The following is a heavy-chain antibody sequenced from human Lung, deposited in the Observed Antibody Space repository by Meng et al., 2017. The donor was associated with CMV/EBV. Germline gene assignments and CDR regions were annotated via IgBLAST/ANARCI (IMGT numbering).Heavy chain of an antibody. D-gene: IGHD6-19*01. CDR2: INPSSGGT. J-gene: IGHJ4*02. CDR3: ARDPPPDPGIAVVGCLDD. Sequence: ASXXVSSKASGDTFTGYYMHWVRQAPGQGLEWMGWINPSSGGTNYAQKFQGGVTMTRDTSISTTYMELSRLRSDDTGVYYCARDPPPDPGIAVVGCLDDSGQGXLVTVSS. CDR1: GDTFTGYY. V-gene: IGHV1-2*02.